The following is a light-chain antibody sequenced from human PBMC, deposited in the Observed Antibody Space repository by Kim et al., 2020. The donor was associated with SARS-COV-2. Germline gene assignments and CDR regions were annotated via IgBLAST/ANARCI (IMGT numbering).Light chain of an antibody. CDR3: CSYAGSNDHVL. Sequence: QSIPLCYTEIGSVVGIYCIYTWYQRLLGKAPKLMIYDVNERPSGVSTRFSGSKSGNTAYLTISGLQVEDEADYYCCSYAGSNDHVLCGGGTQLTVL. CDR2: DVN. J-gene: IGLJ2*01. V-gene: IGLV2-23*02. CDR1: GSVVGIYCI.